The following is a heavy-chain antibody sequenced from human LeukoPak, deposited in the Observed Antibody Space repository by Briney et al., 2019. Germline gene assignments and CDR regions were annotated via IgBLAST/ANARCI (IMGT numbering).Heavy chain of an antibody. J-gene: IGHJ4*02. V-gene: IGHV4-38-2*02. CDR2: LYHSGST. Sequence: SETLSLTCTVSGYSISSGYYWGWIRQPPGKGLEWIGSLYHSGSTYYNPSLKSRVTISVDTSKNQFSLKLSSVTAADTAVYYCAREKRSFFGYWGQGTLVTVSS. CDR1: GYSISSGYY. CDR3: AREKRSFFGY.